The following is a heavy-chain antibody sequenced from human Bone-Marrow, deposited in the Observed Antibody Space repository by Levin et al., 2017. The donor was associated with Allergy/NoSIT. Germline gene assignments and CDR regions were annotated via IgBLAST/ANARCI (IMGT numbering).Heavy chain of an antibody. D-gene: IGHD3-10*01. CDR3: VKGASYYYGSGSSRIDH. CDR1: GFTFSNFA. V-gene: IGHV3-64D*06. Sequence: GGSLRLSCSASGFTFSNFAMHWVRQAPGKGLEHISAINDNGGATYAADSVKGRFTISRDNSKNTLYLQTSSLKPEDTAVYYCVKGASYYYGSGSSRIDHWGQGTLVTVSS. CDR2: INDNGGAT. J-gene: IGHJ4*02.